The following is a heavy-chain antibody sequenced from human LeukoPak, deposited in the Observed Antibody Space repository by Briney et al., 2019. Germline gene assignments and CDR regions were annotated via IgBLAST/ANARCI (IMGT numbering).Heavy chain of an antibody. J-gene: IGHJ3*01. CDR2: IYYSGRT. D-gene: IGHD3-9*01. V-gene: IGHV4-39*01. CDR3: ARHLYYDILTGYYRDDAFDF. Sequence: SETLSLTCTVSGGSISSSSYYWGWIRQPPGKGLEWIGSIYYSGRTYYNPSLKSRVTISVDTSKNQFSLKLSSVTAADTAVYYCARHLYYDILTGYYRDDAFDFWGQGTMVTVSS. CDR1: GGSISSSSYY.